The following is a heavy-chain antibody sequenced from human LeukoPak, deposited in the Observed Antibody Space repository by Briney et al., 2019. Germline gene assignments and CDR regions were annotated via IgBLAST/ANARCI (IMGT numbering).Heavy chain of an antibody. J-gene: IGHJ4*02. V-gene: IGHV3-66*01. D-gene: IGHD2-8*01. CDR3: AKDRVVLMVYPPSSARDFDY. CDR2: IYSGGST. Sequence: GGSLRLSCAASGFTVSSNYMSWVRQAPGKGLEWVSVIYSGGSTYYADSVKGRFTISRDNSKNTLYLQMNSLRAEDTAVYYCAKDRVVLMVYPPSSARDFDYWGQGTLVTVSS. CDR1: GFTVSSNY.